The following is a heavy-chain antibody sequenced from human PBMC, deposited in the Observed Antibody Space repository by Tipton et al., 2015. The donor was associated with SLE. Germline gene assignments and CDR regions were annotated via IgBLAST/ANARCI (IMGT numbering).Heavy chain of an antibody. CDR2: IYHSGST. D-gene: IGHD3-10*01. J-gene: IGHJ4*02. CDR3: ARGRRYYGSGSYYNPLDY. V-gene: IGHV4-38-2*02. CDR1: GGSISSGYY. Sequence: TLSLTCTVSGGSISSGYYWGWIRQPPGKGLEWIGSIYHSGSTYYNPSLKSRVTISVDTSKNQFSLKLSSVTAADTAVYYCARGRRYYGSGSYYNPLDYWGQGTLVTVSS.